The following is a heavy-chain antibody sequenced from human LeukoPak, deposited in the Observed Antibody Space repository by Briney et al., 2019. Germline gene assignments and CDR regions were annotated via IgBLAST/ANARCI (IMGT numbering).Heavy chain of an antibody. CDR1: GGSFSGYY. CDR2: INHSGST. J-gene: IGHJ4*02. V-gene: IGHV4-34*01. CDR3: ARAQGGSYYPFDY. Sequence: PSETLSLTCAVYGGSFSGYYWSWIRQPPGKGPEWIGEINHSGSTNYNPSLKSRVTISVDTSKNQFSLKLSSVTAADTAVYYCARAQGGSYYPFDYWGQGTLVTVSS. D-gene: IGHD1-26*01.